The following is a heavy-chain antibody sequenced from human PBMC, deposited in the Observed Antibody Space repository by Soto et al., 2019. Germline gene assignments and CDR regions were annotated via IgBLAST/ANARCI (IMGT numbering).Heavy chain of an antibody. CDR1: GYSFSNYA. Sequence: SGGFLRLSCTTCGYSFSNYAMSWVRQALGKGLEWVSRISGGSSTIYYADSVKGRFTISRDNAKNSLYLQMNSLRDEDTAVYYCARDNQSDYDFWSGYYLGLYYYYYGMDVWGQGTTVTVSS. V-gene: IGHV3-48*02. J-gene: IGHJ6*02. CDR2: ISGGSSTI. CDR3: ARDNQSDYDFWSGYYLGLYYYYYGMDV. D-gene: IGHD3-3*01.